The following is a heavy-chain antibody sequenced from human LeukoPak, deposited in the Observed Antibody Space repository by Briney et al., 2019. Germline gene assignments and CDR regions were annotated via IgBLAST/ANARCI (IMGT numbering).Heavy chain of an antibody. D-gene: IGHD3-10*01. J-gene: IGHJ3*02. CDR3: ARDLGDTMVRGQGAFDI. V-gene: IGHV3-53*01. CDR2: IYSGGST. CDR1: GFTVSSNY. Sequence: GGSLRLSCAASGFTVSSNYMSWVRQAPGKGLEWVSVIYSGGSTYYADSVKGRFTISRDNSKNTLYLQMNSLRAEDTAVYYCARDLGDTMVRGQGAFDIWGQGTMVTVSS.